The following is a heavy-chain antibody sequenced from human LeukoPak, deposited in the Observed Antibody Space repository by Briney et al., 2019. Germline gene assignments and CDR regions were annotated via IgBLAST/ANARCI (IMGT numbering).Heavy chain of an antibody. V-gene: IGHV1-2*02. D-gene: IGHD6-13*01. CDR1: GYTFTGYY. CDR2: INANNGDT. J-gene: IGHJ2*01. CDR3: ARGGSSSWSSPHWYLDL. Sequence: ASVKVSCMASGYTFTGYYMYWVRQAPGQGLEWMGWINANNGDTEYARKFQGRVTMTRDTTINSDHMELKNLASDDTAVYYCARGGSSSWSSPHWYLDLWGRGTLVTVSS.